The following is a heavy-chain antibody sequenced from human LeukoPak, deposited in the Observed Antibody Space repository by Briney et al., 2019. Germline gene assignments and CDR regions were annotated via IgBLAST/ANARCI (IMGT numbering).Heavy chain of an antibody. CDR1: GASISSSDYY. V-gene: IGHV4-61*05. J-gene: IGHJ3*01. CDR3: ARSFGSKNAFDV. Sequence: PSETLSLTCTVSGASISSSDYYCGWPRQPPWKGLEWIGNIYYTGNTNYNPSLKSRVSISLDTSRNQFFLNLSSVTATDTAVYYCARSFGSKNAFDVWGQGTVVTVSS. D-gene: IGHD3-3*01. CDR2: IYYTGNT.